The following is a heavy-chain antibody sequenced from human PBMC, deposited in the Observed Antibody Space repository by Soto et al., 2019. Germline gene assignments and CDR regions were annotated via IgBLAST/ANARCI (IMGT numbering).Heavy chain of an antibody. D-gene: IGHD1-1*01. CDR3: ARDLQAGTDNVNWFAP. Sequence: QVQLVESGGGVVQPGRSRRLSCAASGFSISRSAMHWVRQAPGKGLEWVAVIAYDGSNRWYADSAKGRFTISRDNSKNRVYLEMSSLRGEDTAVYYCARDLQAGTDNVNWFAPWGQGTLVTVSS. V-gene: IGHV3-30*04. J-gene: IGHJ5*02. CDR2: IAYDGSNR. CDR1: GFSISRSA.